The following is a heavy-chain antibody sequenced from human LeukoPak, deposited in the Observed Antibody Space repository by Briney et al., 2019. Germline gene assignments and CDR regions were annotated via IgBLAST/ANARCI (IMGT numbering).Heavy chain of an antibody. CDR1: GCTFTSYD. J-gene: IGHJ4*02. D-gene: IGHD3-3*01. CDR3: ARNYDFWSGYYGY. Sequence: ASVKVSCKASGCTFTSYDINWVRQATGQGLEWMGWMNPNSGNTGYAQKFQGRVTITRNTSISTAYMELSSLRSEDTAVYYCARNYDFWSGYYGYWGQGTLVTVSS. V-gene: IGHV1-8*03. CDR2: MNPNSGNT.